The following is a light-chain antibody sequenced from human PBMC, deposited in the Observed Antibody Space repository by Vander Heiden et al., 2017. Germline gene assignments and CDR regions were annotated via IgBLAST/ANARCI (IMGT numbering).Light chain of an antibody. V-gene: IGKV1-39*01. CDR3: QQNDSIPST. CDR1: QSVSRC. Sequence: DIQMTQSPSSLSASVGDRVIITCRASQSVSRCLNWYHQKGGKAPKLLIYGASNLRSGVPSRFSGSGSGTDFTLTISRLQPEDFATYYCQQNDSIPSTFGQGTKVEI. J-gene: IGKJ1*01. CDR2: GAS.